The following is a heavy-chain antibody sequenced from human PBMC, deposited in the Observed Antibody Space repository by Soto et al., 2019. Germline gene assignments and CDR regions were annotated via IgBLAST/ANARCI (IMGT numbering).Heavy chain of an antibody. CDR2: ISGSGGST. Sequence: HPGGSLRLSCAASGFTFSSYAMSWVRQAPGKGLEWVSAISGSGGSTYYADSVKGRFTISRDNSKNTLYLQMNSLRAEDTAVYYCAKDRDRGYSYGHLFDYWGQGTLVTVSS. J-gene: IGHJ4*02. D-gene: IGHD5-18*01. V-gene: IGHV3-23*01. CDR1: GFTFSSYA. CDR3: AKDRDRGYSYGHLFDY.